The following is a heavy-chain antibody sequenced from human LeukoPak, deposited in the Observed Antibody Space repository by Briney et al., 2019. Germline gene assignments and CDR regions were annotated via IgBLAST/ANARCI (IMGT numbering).Heavy chain of an antibody. Sequence: SETLSLTCAVYGGSFSGYYWSWIRQPPGKGLEWIGEINHSGGTSYNPSLKSRVTISVDTSKNQFSLKLSSMTAADTAVYYCAGSSSWYDPLDYWGQGTLVTVSS. D-gene: IGHD6-13*01. V-gene: IGHV4-34*01. CDR3: AGSSSWYDPLDY. J-gene: IGHJ4*02. CDR1: GGSFSGYY. CDR2: INHSGGT.